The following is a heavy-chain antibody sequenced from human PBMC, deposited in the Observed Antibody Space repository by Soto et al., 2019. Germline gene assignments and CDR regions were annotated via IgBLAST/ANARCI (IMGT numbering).Heavy chain of an antibody. J-gene: IGHJ4*02. V-gene: IGHV3-30-3*01. CDR1: GFTFSSYA. CDR3: AREPTDQWLRLFYFDY. CDR2: ISYDRSNK. D-gene: IGHD5-12*01. Sequence: PGGSLRLSCAASGFTFSSYAMHWVRQAPGKGLEWVAVISYDRSNKYYADSVKGRFTISRGNSKNTLYLQMNSLRAEDTAVYYCAREPTDQWLRLFYFDYWGQGTLVTVSS.